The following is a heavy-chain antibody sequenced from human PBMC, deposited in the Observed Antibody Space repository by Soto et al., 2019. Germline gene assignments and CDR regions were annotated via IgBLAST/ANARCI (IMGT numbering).Heavy chain of an antibody. Sequence: SVKVSCKASGGTFSSYRFNCVRQARGQGLEWLGGIAPIYRTADYAQKFQGRVTITADESTRTVYMELSSLKSQDTALYYCARDSGAKLSSSWGQGTLVTVSS. CDR1: GGTFSSYR. D-gene: IGHD6-13*01. CDR2: IAPIYRTA. V-gene: IGHV1-69*13. J-gene: IGHJ4*02. CDR3: ARDSGAKLSSS.